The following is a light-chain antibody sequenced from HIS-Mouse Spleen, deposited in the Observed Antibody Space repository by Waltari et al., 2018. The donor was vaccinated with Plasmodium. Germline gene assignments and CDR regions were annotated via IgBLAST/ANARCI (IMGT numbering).Light chain of an antibody. CDR1: KLADHY. V-gene: IGLV3-1*01. CDR3: QAWDSSTVV. J-gene: IGLJ2*01. Sequence: SYELTQPPSVSVSPGQTASITCSGDKLADHYACWYQQKPGQSPVLVIYQDSKRPSGIPERFSGSNSGNTATLTISGTQAMDEADYYCQAWDSSTVVFGGGTKLTVL. CDR2: QDS.